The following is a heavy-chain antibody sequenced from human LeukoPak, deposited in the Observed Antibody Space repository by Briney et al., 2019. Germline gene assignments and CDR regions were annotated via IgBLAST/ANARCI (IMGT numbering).Heavy chain of an antibody. J-gene: IGHJ4*02. Sequence: GESLQISCQGSGYRFTSYWIGWVRQLPGKGLEGMGIVFPGDSDTRYSPSFQGQVTVSADKSISTAYLQWSSLKASDTAMYFCARGSSSSFDYWGQGTLVTVSS. D-gene: IGHD6-6*01. V-gene: IGHV5-51*01. CDR1: GYRFTSYW. CDR2: VFPGDSDT. CDR3: ARGSSSSFDY.